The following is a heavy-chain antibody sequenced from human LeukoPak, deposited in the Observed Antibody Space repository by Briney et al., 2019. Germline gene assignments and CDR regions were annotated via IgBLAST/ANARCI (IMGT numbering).Heavy chain of an antibody. CDR2: MNPNSGNT. D-gene: IGHD4-17*01. CDR3: ARERRGSMTTVIGY. J-gene: IGHJ4*02. V-gene: IGHV1-8*01. CDR1: GYTFTSYD. Sequence: ASVKVSCKASGYTFTSYDINWVRQATGQGLEWMGWMNPNSGNTGYAQKFQGRVTMTRNTSISTAYMELSRLRSDDTAVYYCARERRGSMTTVIGYWGQGTLVTVSS.